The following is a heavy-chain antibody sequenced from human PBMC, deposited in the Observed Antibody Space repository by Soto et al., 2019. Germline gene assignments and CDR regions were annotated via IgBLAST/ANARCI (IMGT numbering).Heavy chain of an antibody. V-gene: IGHV1-18*04. Sequence: ASVKVSCKASGYTFSNYGIYWLRQAPGQGLEWLGWVSTYNGDTNYAQKFHDRVTMTTHTSTNTASMELRSLKSDDTAVYYCARGHFDFWSGYPIAYWGQGTSVTVSS. CDR3: ARGHFDFWSGYPIAY. J-gene: IGHJ4*02. D-gene: IGHD3-3*01. CDR2: VSTYNGDT. CDR1: GYTFSNYG.